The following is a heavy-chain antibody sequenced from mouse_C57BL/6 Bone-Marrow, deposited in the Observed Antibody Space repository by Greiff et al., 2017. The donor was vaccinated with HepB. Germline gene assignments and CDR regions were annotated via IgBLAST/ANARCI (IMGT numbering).Heavy chain of an antibody. V-gene: IGHV1-26*01. D-gene: IGHD1-1*01. CDR2: INPNNGGT. Sequence: VQLQQSGPELVKPGASVKISCKASGYTFTDYYMNWVKQSHGKSLEWIGDINPNNGGTSYNQKFKGKATLTVDKSSSTAYMELRSLTSEDSAVYYCARPLSYYGSSKGFAYWGQGTLVTVSA. CDR3: ARPLSYYGSSKGFAY. J-gene: IGHJ3*01. CDR1: GYTFTDYY.